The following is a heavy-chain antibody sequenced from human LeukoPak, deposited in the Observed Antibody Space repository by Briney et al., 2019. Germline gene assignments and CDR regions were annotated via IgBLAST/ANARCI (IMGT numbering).Heavy chain of an antibody. D-gene: IGHD3-10*01. CDR3: ARRYYYNLGSFPFDF. V-gene: IGHV4-34*01. CDR1: GGPFSGYF. J-gene: IGHJ4*02. CDR2: IHNSRTT. Sequence: PSETLSLTCAVSGGPFSGYFWSWIRQSSVKGREWVGEIHNSRTTNYNPSLNSRVTISEDTSKNKCYLNLSSATAADTAVYYCARRYYYNLGSFPFDFWGQGTLVTVSS.